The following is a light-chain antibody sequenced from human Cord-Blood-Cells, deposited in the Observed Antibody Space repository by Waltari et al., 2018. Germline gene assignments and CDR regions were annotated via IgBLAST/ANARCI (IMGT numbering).Light chain of an antibody. V-gene: IGKV1-5*03. Sequence: DIQMTQSPSTLSASVVDRVTITCRASQSTSSWLAWYQQKPGKAPKLLIYKASSLESGVPSRFSGSGSGTEFTLTISSLQPDDFATYYCQQYNSYSTFGQGTKLEIK. CDR3: QQYNSYST. CDR2: KAS. J-gene: IGKJ2*01. CDR1: QSTSSW.